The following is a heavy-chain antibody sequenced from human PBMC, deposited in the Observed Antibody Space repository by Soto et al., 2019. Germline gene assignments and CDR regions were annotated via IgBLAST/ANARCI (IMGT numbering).Heavy chain of an antibody. CDR3: AITHLRFGEHHY. CDR1: GYTFTSYD. D-gene: IGHD3-10*01. J-gene: IGHJ4*02. CDR2: MNPNSGNT. Sequence: QVQLVQSVAEVKKPGASVKVSCKASGYTFTSYDINWVRQATGQGLEWMGWMNPNSGNTGYAQKFQGRVTMTRNTSVSTAYMELSSLRSEDTAVYYCAITHLRFGEHHYWGQGTLVTVSS. V-gene: IGHV1-8*01.